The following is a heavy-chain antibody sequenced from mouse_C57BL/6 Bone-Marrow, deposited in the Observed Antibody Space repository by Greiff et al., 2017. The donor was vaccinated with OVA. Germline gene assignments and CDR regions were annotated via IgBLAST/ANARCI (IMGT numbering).Heavy chain of an antibody. D-gene: IGHD1-1*01. CDR3: ARDHYGRGSYWYFDV. CDR2: IYPGDGDT. Sequence: QVQLQQSGPELVKPGASVKISCKASGYAFSSSWMNWVKQRPGKGLEWIGRIYPGDGDTNYNGKFKGKATLTADKSSSTAYMQLSSLTSEDSAVYFCARDHYGRGSYWYFDVWGTGTTVTVSS. J-gene: IGHJ1*03. V-gene: IGHV1-82*01. CDR1: GYAFSSSW.